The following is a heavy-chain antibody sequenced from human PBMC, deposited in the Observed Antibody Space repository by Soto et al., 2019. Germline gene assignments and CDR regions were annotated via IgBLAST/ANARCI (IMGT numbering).Heavy chain of an antibody. D-gene: IGHD5-18*01. CDR1: GFSFSSYN. Sequence: EVQLVESGGGLVQPGGSLRLSCAASGFSFSSYNINWVRQAPGKGLEWDSYISSSSSTIYYADSVKCRFTISRDNAKNSLYLQMNSLRDEHTAVYYCARPRGYSYVLPDYWGQGTLVTVSS. CDR3: ARPRGYSYVLPDY. J-gene: IGHJ4*02. CDR2: ISSSSSTI. V-gene: IGHV3-48*02.